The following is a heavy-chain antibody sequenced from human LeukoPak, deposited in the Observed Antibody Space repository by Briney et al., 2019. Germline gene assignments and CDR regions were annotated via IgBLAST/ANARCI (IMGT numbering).Heavy chain of an antibody. D-gene: IGHD1-26*01. CDR3: ARALIVAVTSHYYYGMDV. J-gene: IGHJ6*02. V-gene: IGHV3-30-3*01. Sequence: GRSLRLSCAASGFTFSSYAMHWVRQAPGKGLEWVAVISYDGSNKYCADSVKGRFTISRDNSKNTLYLQMNSLRAEDTAVYYCARALIVAVTSHYYYGMDVWGQGTTVTVSS. CDR1: GFTFSSYA. CDR2: ISYDGSNK.